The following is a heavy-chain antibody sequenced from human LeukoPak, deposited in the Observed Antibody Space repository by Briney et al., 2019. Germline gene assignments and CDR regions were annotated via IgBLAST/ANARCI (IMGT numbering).Heavy chain of an antibody. Sequence: PGRSLRLSCAASGFTFDAHGVHWVRQVPGKGLEWVAAVSWNSANIGYAGSVRGRFTISRDNAKNSVYLQMNSLKPEDTALYYCTKDMGLRDGYNKAFDYWGQRTLVTVSS. V-gene: IGHV3-9*01. D-gene: IGHD5-24*01. J-gene: IGHJ4*02. CDR3: TKDMGLRDGYNKAFDY. CDR2: VSWNSANI. CDR1: GFTFDAHG.